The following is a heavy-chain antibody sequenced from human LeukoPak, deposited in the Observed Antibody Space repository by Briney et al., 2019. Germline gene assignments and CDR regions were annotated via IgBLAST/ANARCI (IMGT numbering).Heavy chain of an antibody. CDR1: GFIFNDYY. V-gene: IGHV3-11*01. J-gene: IGHJ2*01. CDR2: ISYTTSTI. CDR3: ARGRIAAAGTKWYFDL. Sequence: GGSLRLSCASSGFIFNDYYMSWVRQAPGQGREWVSYISYTTSTIYYADSVKGRFTISRDNAKKSLFLQMNSLRADDTAVYYCARGRIAAAGTKWYFDLWGRGTLVTVSS. D-gene: IGHD6-13*01.